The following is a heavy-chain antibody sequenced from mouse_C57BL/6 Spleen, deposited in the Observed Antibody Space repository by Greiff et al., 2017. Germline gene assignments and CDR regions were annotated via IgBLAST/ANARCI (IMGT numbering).Heavy chain of an antibody. CDR3: TTYGNYVDY. V-gene: IGHV14-4*01. J-gene: IGHJ2*01. Sequence: VQLQQSGAELVRPGASVKLSCTASGFNITDYYMHWVKQRPEQGLEWIGWIDPENGGTKYASKFQGKATITADTSSNTAYMQLSSLTSEDTAVFYCTTYGNYVDYWGQGTTLTVSS. D-gene: IGHD2-10*02. CDR1: GFNITDYY. CDR2: IDPENGGT.